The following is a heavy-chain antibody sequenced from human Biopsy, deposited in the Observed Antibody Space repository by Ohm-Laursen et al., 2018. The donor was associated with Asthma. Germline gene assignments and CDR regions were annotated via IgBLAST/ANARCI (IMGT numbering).Heavy chain of an antibody. CDR1: GFNFGNYA. CDR2: ITGSGGTT. D-gene: IGHD6-19*01. Sequence: GSLRLSCSASGFNFGNYAMAWVRQAPGKGLERVSAITGSGGTTYYADSVRGRFTISRDNSKSTLFLQMDSLSAEDTAVYYCAKDFRGIAVAGDRGFDYWGQGTLVTVSS. CDR3: AKDFRGIAVAGDRGFDY. J-gene: IGHJ4*02. V-gene: IGHV3-23*01.